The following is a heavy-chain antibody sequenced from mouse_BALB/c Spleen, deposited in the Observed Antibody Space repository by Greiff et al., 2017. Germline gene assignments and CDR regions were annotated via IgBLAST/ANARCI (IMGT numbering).Heavy chain of an antibody. V-gene: IGHV5-17*02. J-gene: IGHJ2*01. CDR1: GFTFSSFG. Sequence: EVQLVESGGGLVQPGGSRKLSCAASGFTFSSFGMHWVRQAPEKGLEWVAYISSGSSTIYYADTVKGRFTISRDNPKNTLFLQMTSLRSEDTAMYYCARSGDDGYYGALYFDYWGQGTTLTVSS. CDR3: ARSGDDGYYGALYFDY. D-gene: IGHD2-3*01. CDR2: ISSGSSTI.